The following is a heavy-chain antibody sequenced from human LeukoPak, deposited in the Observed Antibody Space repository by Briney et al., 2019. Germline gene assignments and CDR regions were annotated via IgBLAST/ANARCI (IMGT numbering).Heavy chain of an antibody. CDR1: GFTFRNYD. J-gene: IGHJ4*02. Sequence: GGSLRLSCVATGFTFRNYDMGWVRQAPGKGLEWVSSISWNSGSIGYADSVKGRFTISRDNAKNSLYLQMNSLRAEDTALYYCAKDKGGWRLSGPFDYWGQGTLVTVSS. CDR3: AKDKGGWRLSGPFDY. V-gene: IGHV3-9*01. D-gene: IGHD3-10*01. CDR2: ISWNSGSI.